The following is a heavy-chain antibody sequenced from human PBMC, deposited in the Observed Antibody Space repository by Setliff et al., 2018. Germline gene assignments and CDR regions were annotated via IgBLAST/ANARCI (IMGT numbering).Heavy chain of an antibody. CDR2: VFTATDDT. J-gene: IGHJ4*02. V-gene: IGHV1-2*06. CDR1: GYSFTKYF. Sequence: ASVKVSCKTSGYSFTKYFLHWVRQAPGQGLEWMGRVFTATDDTQFRTEFQGRVSVTRDTSTSTAYMELTGLRYDDTAIYYCARDPLGLEDITLFDYWGQGTLVTVSS. D-gene: IGHD3-16*01. CDR3: ARDPLGLEDITLFDY.